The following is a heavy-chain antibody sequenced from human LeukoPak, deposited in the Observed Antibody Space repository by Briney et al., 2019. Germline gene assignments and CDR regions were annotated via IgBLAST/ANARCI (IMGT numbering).Heavy chain of an antibody. V-gene: IGHV3-74*01. CDR2: INSDGSST. D-gene: IGHD6-19*01. CDR3: ARDRGSGWTGSWFDP. Sequence: AGGSLRLSCAASGFTFSNYWMHWVRQAPGKGLVWVSRINSDGSSTSYADSVKGRFTISRDNAKNTLYLQMNSLRAEDTAVYYCARDRGSGWTGSWFDPWGQGTLVTVSS. J-gene: IGHJ5*02. CDR1: GFTFSNYW.